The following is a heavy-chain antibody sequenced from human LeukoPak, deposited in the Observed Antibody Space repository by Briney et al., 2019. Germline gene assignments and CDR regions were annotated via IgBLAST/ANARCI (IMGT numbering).Heavy chain of an antibody. CDR3: ARGGYYGSGSYYNDSNWFDP. CDR2: INHSGST. J-gene: IGHJ5*02. Sequence: SETLSLTCAVYGGSFSGYYWSWIRQPPGKGLEWIGEINHSGSTNYNPSLKSRVTISVDTSKSQFSLKLSSVTAADTAVYYCARGGYYGSGSYYNDSNWFDPWGQGTLVTVSS. CDR1: GGSFSGYY. D-gene: IGHD3-10*01. V-gene: IGHV4-34*01.